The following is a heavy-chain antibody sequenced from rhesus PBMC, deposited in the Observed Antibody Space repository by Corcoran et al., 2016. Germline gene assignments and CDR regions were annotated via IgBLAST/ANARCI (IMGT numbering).Heavy chain of an antibody. CDR1: GGSISGYY. CDR3: ATQVYNWNDDVRGYYFDY. Sequence: QVQLQESGPGRAKPSETLSLTCAVAGGSISGYYWNWIRQPPGKGLEGIGYIGCSSVSTYYNPSLKSRFTISTDTSKNQFSLKLSSVTAADTAVYYCATQVYNWNDDVRGYYFDYWGQGVLVTVSS. V-gene: IGHV4-165*02. J-gene: IGHJ4*01. D-gene: IGHD1-7*02. CDR2: IGCSSVST.